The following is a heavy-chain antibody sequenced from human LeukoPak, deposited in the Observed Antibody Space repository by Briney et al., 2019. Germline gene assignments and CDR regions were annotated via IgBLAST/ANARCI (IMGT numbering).Heavy chain of an antibody. V-gene: IGHV3-21*01. CDR1: GFTFSSYS. CDR2: ISSSSSYI. D-gene: IGHD4-23*01. J-gene: IGHJ2*01. CDR3: ARGLDGNSIWYFDL. Sequence: GGSLRLSCAASGFTFSSYSMNWVRQAPGKGLEWVSSISSSSSYIYYADSVRGRFAISRDNAKNSLYLQMNSLRVEDTAVYYCARGLDGNSIWYFDLWGRGTLVTVSS.